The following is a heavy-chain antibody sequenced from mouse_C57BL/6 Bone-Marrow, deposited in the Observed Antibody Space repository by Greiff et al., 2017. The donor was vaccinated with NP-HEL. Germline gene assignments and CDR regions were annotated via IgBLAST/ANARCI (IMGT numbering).Heavy chain of an antibody. D-gene: IGHD2-4*01. Sequence: EVQLVESEGGLVQPGSSMKLSCTASGFTFSDYYMAWVRQVPEKGPVWVANINYDGSSTYYLDSLKSRFIISRDNAKNILYLQMSSLKSEDTATYYCAREGGLRRRTYAMDYWGQGTSVTVSS. J-gene: IGHJ4*01. V-gene: IGHV5-16*01. CDR1: GFTFSDYY. CDR3: AREGGLRRRTYAMDY. CDR2: INYDGSST.